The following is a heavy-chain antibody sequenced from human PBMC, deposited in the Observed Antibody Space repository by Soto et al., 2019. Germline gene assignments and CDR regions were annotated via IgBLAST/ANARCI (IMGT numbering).Heavy chain of an antibody. CDR2: IYYSGST. Sequence: PSETLSLTXTVSGGSISSRSYYWGWIRQPPGKGLEWIGSIYYSGSTYYNPSLKSRVTISVDTSKNLFCLKLGSVTAADTAVYYCARQTRGGYDAFDIWGQGTMVTVSS. D-gene: IGHD3-22*01. CDR1: GGSISSRSYY. V-gene: IGHV4-39*01. CDR3: ARQTRGGYDAFDI. J-gene: IGHJ3*02.